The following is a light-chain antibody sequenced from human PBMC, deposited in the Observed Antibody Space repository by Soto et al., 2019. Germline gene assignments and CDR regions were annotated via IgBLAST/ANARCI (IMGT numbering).Light chain of an antibody. Sequence: QSALTQPASVSGSPGQSITISCTGTSSDVGGYDYVSWYQQHPGKAPKLMIYDVSNRPSGVSNRFSRSKSGNTASLTISGLQAEDEADYYCSSYTSSSTLGGVFGTGTKVTVL. CDR2: DVS. CDR1: SSDVGGYDY. V-gene: IGLV2-14*01. J-gene: IGLJ1*01. CDR3: SSYTSSSTLGGV.